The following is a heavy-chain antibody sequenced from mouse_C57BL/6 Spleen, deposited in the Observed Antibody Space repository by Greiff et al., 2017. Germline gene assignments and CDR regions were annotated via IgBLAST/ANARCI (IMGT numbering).Heavy chain of an antibody. V-gene: IGHV1-64*01. Sequence: VQLQQPGAELVKPGASVKLSCKASGYTFTSYWMHWVKQRPGQGLEWIGMIHPNSGSTNNNEKFKSKATLTVDKSSSTAYMQLSSLTSEDAAVYYCARRGWYFNVWGTGTTVTVST. CDR1: GYTFTSYW. CDR3: ARRGWYFNV. J-gene: IGHJ1*03. CDR2: IHPNSGST.